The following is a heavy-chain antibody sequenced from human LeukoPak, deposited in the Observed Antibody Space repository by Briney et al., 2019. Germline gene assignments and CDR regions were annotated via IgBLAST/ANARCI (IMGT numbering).Heavy chain of an antibody. V-gene: IGHV1-46*01. CDR3: ARGRSVGATKWDY. J-gene: IGHJ4*02. CDR2: INPSGGST. D-gene: IGHD1-26*01. Sequence: ASLKVSCKASGYTFTSYYIHWVRQAPGQGLEWMGIINPSGGSTTYAQKFQGRVTMTRDTSTSTVYMELSSLRSEDTAVYYCARGRSVGATKWDYWGQGTLVTVSS. CDR1: GYTFTSYY.